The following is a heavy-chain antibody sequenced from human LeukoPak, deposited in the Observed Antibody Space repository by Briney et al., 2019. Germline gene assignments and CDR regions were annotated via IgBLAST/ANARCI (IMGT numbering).Heavy chain of an antibody. CDR2: IYYSGST. V-gene: IGHV4-39*07. D-gene: IGHD1-1*01. CDR3: ARTGPQRSPTRENYFDY. J-gene: IGHJ4*02. CDR1: GGSISSSSYY. Sequence: PSETLSLTCTVSGGSISSSSYYWGWIRQPPGKGLEWIGSIYYSGSTYYNPSLKSRVTISVDTSKNQFSLKLSSVTAADTAVYYYARTGPQRSPTRENYFDYWGQGTLVTVSS.